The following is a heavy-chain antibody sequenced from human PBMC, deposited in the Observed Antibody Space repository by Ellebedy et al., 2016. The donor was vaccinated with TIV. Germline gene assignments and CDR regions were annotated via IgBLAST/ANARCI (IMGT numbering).Heavy chain of an antibody. Sequence: GGSLRLXXVASGLMFSNDWMSWVRQAPGKGLEWVANIKGDGTVRHYVDSVEGRFTISRDNAKKSLYLEMNSLRDEDTAVYYCVRDDTKARGATWYDALDIWGQGTMVTVS. CDR1: GLMFSNDW. CDR3: VRDDTKARGATWYDALDI. D-gene: IGHD3-10*01. V-gene: IGHV3-7*04. CDR2: IKGDGTVR. J-gene: IGHJ3*02.